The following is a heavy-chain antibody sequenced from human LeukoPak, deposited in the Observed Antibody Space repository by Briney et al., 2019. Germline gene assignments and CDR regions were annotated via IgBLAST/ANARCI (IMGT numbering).Heavy chain of an antibody. V-gene: IGHV3-30*03. D-gene: IGHD3-3*01. J-gene: IGHJ6*02. CDR3: ARDRFWSGYYYYYYGMDV. Sequence: GGSLRLSCAASGFTFDDYAMHWVRQAPGKGLEWVAVISHDGSNKYYADSVKGRFTISRDNAKNSLYLQMNSLRAEDTAVYYCARDRFWSGYYYYYYGMDVWGQGTTVTVSS. CDR2: ISHDGSNK. CDR1: GFTFDDYA.